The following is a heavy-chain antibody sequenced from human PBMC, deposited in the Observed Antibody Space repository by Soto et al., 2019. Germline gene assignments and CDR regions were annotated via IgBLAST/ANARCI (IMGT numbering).Heavy chain of an antibody. V-gene: IGHV3-23*01. Sequence: EVQLLESGGGLVQPGGSLRLSCAASGFTFSSYAMSWVRQAPGKGLEWVSAISGSGGSTYYADSVKGRFTLSRDNSKNTLYLQMNSLRAEETAVYYCAMLSFIAAAGTFDYWGQGTLVTVSS. J-gene: IGHJ4*02. CDR2: ISGSGGST. D-gene: IGHD6-13*01. CDR1: GFTFSSYA. CDR3: AMLSFIAAAGTFDY.